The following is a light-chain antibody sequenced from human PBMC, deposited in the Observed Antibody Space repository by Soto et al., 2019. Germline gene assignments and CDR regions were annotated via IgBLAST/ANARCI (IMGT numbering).Light chain of an antibody. V-gene: IGLV2-14*01. CDR3: TSYTSSSTLL. J-gene: IGLJ3*02. CDR1: SSDVGGYNY. Sequence: QSALTQPASVSGSPGQSITISCTGTSSDVGGYNYVSWYQQHPGKAPKLIIYEVSYRPSGISYRVSGSKSGNTASLTISGLRADDEADYYCTSYTSSSTLLFGGGTKVTVL. CDR2: EVS.